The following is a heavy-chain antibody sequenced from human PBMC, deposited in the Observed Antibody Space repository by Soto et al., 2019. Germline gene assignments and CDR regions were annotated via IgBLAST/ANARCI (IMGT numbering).Heavy chain of an antibody. CDR1: GFTFSSYS. D-gene: IGHD6-19*01. Sequence: EVQLVESGGGLVKPGGSLRVSCAASGFTFSSYSMYWVRQAPGKGLEWVSSISGSSRYIYYADAVKGRFTISRDNAKNSLYLQMNSLRVEDTAVYYCATVTRSGWDWGQGTLVTVSS. V-gene: IGHV3-21*01. CDR2: ISGSSRYI. J-gene: IGHJ4*02. CDR3: ATVTRSGWD.